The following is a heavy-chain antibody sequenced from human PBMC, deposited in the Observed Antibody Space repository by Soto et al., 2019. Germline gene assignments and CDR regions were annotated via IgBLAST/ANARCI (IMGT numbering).Heavy chain of an antibody. CDR3: TKEYIVGTTWGYFES. D-gene: IGHD1-26*01. Sequence: EVQLVESGGGFVKPGGSLRVSCTASGFKFSDAWMSWVRQAPGKGLEWVGRVKGKVDGATTQYAAPVKGRFTISRDNAKNTLSLQLTSLRSEDTAVYYCTKEYIVGTTWGYFESWGQGTLVTVSS. CDR1: GFKFSDAW. CDR2: VKGKVDGATT. J-gene: IGHJ4*02. V-gene: IGHV3-15*01.